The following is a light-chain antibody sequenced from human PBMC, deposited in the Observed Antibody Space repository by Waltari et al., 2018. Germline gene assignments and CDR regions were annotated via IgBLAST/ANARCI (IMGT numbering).Light chain of an antibody. Sequence: DIVVTQSPLSLPVTPGEPASISCRSSQSLLHSNGYNSLDWYLQKPGQSPQLLIYLGSNRAAGVPDRFSGSGSGTEFTLKGSRVEAEDVGVYYCMQSLRALWTFGQGTKVEIK. CDR3: MQSLRALWT. J-gene: IGKJ1*01. CDR2: LGS. V-gene: IGKV2-28*01. CDR1: QSLLHSNGYNS.